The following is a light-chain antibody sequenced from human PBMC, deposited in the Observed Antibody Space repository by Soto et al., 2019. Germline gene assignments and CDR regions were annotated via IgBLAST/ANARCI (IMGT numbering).Light chain of an antibody. V-gene: IGKV3-20*01. J-gene: IGKJ1*01. CDR2: GAS. CDR3: QQYDSSPPT. CDR1: QSLSDSR. Sequence: EIVLTQSPGTLSLSPGERATLSCRASQSLSDSRLAWYQQKPGQAPRLVISGASSRATGIPDRLTGSGSGTDFTLTISRLEPEDFAVYYCQQYDSSPPTFGQGTRWIS.